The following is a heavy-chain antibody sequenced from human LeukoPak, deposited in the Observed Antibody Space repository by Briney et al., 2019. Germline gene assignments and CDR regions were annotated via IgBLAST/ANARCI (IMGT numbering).Heavy chain of an antibody. CDR1: GFTFSSYA. CDR2: ISGRVGST. V-gene: IGHV3-23*01. CDR3: AKFPYGSGSSLYYFDY. D-gene: IGHD3-10*01. J-gene: IGHJ4*02. Sequence: GGSLRLSCAASGFTFSSYAMSWVRQAPGKGLEGVSAISGRVGSTYYADSVKGRFTISRDNSKNTLYLQMNSLRAEDTAVYYCAKFPYGSGSSLYYFDYWGQGTLVTVSS.